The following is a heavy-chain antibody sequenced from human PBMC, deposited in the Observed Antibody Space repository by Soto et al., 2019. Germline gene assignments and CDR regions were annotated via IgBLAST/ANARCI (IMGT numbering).Heavy chain of an antibody. D-gene: IGHD1-1*01. CDR1: GFSISRSA. V-gene: IGHV3-30*04. Sequence: QVQLVESGGGVVQPGRSLRLSCAASGFSISRSAMHWVRQAPGKGLEWVAVIAYDGSNRWYADSAKGRFTISRDNSKNTVYLQMSSLRGEDTAVYYGARDLQAGTDNVNWFAPWGQGTLVTVSP. J-gene: IGHJ5*02. CDR3: ARDLQAGTDNVNWFAP. CDR2: IAYDGSNR.